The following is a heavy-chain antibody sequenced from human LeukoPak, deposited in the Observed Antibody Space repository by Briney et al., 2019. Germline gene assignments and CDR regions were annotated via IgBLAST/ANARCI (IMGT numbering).Heavy chain of an antibody. V-gene: IGHV3-21*01. CDR3: ARDRGYSGSYLGDAFDI. Sequence: GGSLRLSCAASGFTFSSYWMSWVRQAPGKGLEWVSSISSSSSYIYYADSVKGRFTISRDNAKNSLYLQMNSLRAEDTAVYYCARDRGYSGSYLGDAFDIWGQGTMVIVSS. D-gene: IGHD1-26*01. J-gene: IGHJ3*02. CDR2: ISSSSSYI. CDR1: GFTFSSYW.